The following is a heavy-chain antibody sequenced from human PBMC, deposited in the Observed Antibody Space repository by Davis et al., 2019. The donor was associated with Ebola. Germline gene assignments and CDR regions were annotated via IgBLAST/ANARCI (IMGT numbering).Heavy chain of an antibody. D-gene: IGHD6-13*01. V-gene: IGHV3-49*04. J-gene: IGHJ6*02. CDR2: IRSKAHGGKT. CDR1: GFIFGDHA. CDR3: TRDLKQPPPSYYYGMDV. Sequence: GESLKISCSAAGFIFGDHAINWVRQAPGKGLEWIGFIRSKAHGGKTQYAASVEGRVTISRDDSKSIAYLRVNSLKTEDTAVYYCTRDLKQPPPSYYYGMDVWGQGTTVTVSS.